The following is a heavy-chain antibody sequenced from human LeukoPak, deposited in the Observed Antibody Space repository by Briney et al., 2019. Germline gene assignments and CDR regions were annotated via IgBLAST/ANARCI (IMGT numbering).Heavy chain of an antibody. V-gene: IGHV1-69*01. J-gene: IGHJ3*02. CDR1: GGTFSSYA. D-gene: IGHD2-15*01. Sequence: SVKVSCKASGGTFSSYAISWVRQAPGQGLEWMGGIIPIFGTANYAQKFQGRVTITADESTSTAYMELSSLRSEDTAVYYCARDCSGGSCYQRHDAFDIWGQGTMVTVSS. CDR2: IIPIFGTA. CDR3: ARDCSGGSCYQRHDAFDI.